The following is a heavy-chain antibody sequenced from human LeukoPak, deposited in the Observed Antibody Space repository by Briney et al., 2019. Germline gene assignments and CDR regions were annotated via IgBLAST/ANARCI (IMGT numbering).Heavy chain of an antibody. J-gene: IGHJ4*02. D-gene: IGHD1-7*01. CDR2: INPNSGGT. CDR1: GYTFTGYY. CDR3: ARDQGGDNWNYDGAYFDY. V-gene: IGHV1-2*02. Sequence: ASVKVSCKASGYTFTGYYMHWVRQAPGQGLEWMGWINPNSGGTNYAQKFQGRVTMTRDTSISTAYMELSRLRSDDTAVYYCARDQGGDNWNYDGAYFDYWGQGTLVTVSS.